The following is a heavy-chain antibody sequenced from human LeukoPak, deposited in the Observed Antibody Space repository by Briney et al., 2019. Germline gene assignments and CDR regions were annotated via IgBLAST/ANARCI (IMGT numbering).Heavy chain of an antibody. CDR3: ARADYSSTWSHDYYYMDV. D-gene: IGHD6-13*01. CDR2: IYHSGST. V-gene: IGHV4-38-2*02. CDR1: GYSISSGYY. J-gene: IGHJ6*03. Sequence: SETLSLTCTVSGYSISSGYYWGWIRQPPGKGLEWIGSIYHSGSTYYNPSLKSRVTISVDTSKNQFSMKLSSVTAADTAVYYCARADYSSTWSHDYYYMDVWGKGTTVTVSS.